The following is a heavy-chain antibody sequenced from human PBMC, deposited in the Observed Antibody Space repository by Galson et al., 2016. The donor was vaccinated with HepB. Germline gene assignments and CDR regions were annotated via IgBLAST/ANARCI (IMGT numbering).Heavy chain of an antibody. CDR2: IKQDGSEK. Sequence: SLRLSCAASGFTFRTYWMNWVRQAPGRGLEWVANIKQDGSEKYYVDSVKGRFTISRDNAKNSLCLQMNSLRAEDTAVYYCARSPRLAYYYYAMDVWGQGTTVTVSS. V-gene: IGHV3-7*01. J-gene: IGHJ6*02. CDR1: GFTFRTYW. D-gene: IGHD6-25*01. CDR3: ARSPRLAYYYYAMDV.